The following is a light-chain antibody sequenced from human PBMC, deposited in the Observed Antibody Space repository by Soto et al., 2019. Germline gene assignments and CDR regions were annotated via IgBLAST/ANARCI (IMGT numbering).Light chain of an antibody. V-gene: IGKV3-11*01. Sequence: IVLTQSPATLSLSPGESVTLSCTTNQSFDTYFAWYQQKRGLPPRLLIYDASNRAIGIPARFSGRGSETDFSLPISSLEPEDFSGYYCQQRGTWPPTFGRGTRLEI. CDR1: QSFDTY. CDR3: QQRGTWPPT. CDR2: DAS. J-gene: IGKJ5*01.